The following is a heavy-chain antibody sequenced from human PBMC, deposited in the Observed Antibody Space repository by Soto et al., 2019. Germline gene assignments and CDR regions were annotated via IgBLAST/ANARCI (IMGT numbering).Heavy chain of an antibody. CDR2: ISGSGGST. CDR1: GFTFSSYA. J-gene: IGHJ4*02. D-gene: IGHD2-15*01. Sequence: EVQLLESGGGLVQPGGSLRLSCAASGFTFSSYAMSWVRQAPGKGMEWVAAISGSGGSTYYADSVKGRFTISRDNSKNTLYLQMNSLRAEDAAVYYCAKDLVGSNAVYFDYWGQGTLVTVSS. V-gene: IGHV3-23*01. CDR3: AKDLVGSNAVYFDY.